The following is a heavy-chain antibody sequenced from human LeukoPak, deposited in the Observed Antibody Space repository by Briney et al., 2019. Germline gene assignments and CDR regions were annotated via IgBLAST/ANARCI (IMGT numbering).Heavy chain of an antibody. CDR1: GGSISNLDYY. Sequence: SETLSLTCTVSGGSISNLDYYWTWIRQPAGKRLEWIGRIYTSGGTNYNPSLKSRVTMSVDKSKNQISLKLSSVTAADTAVYYCARGLGSGSYYHYWGQGTLVTVSS. V-gene: IGHV4-4*07. J-gene: IGHJ4*02. CDR3: ARGLGSGSYYHY. CDR2: IYTSGGT. D-gene: IGHD1-26*01.